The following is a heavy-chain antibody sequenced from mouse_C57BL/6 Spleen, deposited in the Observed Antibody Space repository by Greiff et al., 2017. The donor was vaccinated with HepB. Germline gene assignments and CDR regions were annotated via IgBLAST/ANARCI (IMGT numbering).Heavy chain of an antibody. CDR2: IDPEDGDT. J-gene: IGHJ1*03. CDR1: GFNIKAYY. D-gene: IGHD2-1*01. CDR3: TPKGNDWYFGV. V-gene: IGHV14-1*01. Sequence: VQLQQSGAELVRPGASVKLSCTASGFNIKAYYMHWVKQRPEQGLEWIGRIDPEDGDTEYAPKFQGKATMTADTSANTAYLLHSSLTSEDTAVYYGTPKGNDWYFGVWGNGATVTVSS.